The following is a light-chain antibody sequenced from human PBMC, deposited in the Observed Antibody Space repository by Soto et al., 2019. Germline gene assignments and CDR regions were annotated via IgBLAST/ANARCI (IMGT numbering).Light chain of an antibody. CDR1: QSVSSSY. Sequence: EIVLTQSPVTLSLSPGERATVSCRASQSVSSSYLAWYQQKPGQAPRLLIYGASSRATGIPDRVSGSGSGTDFTLTISRLEPEDFAVYYCQQYGSSLDTFGPGTKVYIK. V-gene: IGKV3-20*01. J-gene: IGKJ3*01. CDR2: GAS. CDR3: QQYGSSLDT.